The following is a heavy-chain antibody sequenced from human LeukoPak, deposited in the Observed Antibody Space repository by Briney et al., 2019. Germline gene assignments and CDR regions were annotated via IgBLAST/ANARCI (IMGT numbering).Heavy chain of an antibody. D-gene: IGHD6-19*01. J-gene: IGHJ2*01. CDR3: AKDLGGGSGCYDL. CDR2: ISYDGSNK. V-gene: IGHV3-30*18. CDR1: GFTFSSYG. Sequence: GGSLTLSCAASGFTFSSYGMHWVRQAPGKGLEWVAIISYDGSNKYYVDSVQGRFTISRDNSKNTLYLQMNSLRAEDTAVYYCAKDLGGGSGCYDLWGRGTLVTVSS.